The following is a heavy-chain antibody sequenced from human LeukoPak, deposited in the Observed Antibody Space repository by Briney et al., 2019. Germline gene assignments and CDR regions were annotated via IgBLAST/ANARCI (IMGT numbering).Heavy chain of an antibody. CDR2: IYYSGST. V-gene: IGHV4-59*08. CDR3: ARLRPVAGYDAFDI. D-gene: IGHD6-19*01. J-gene: IGHJ3*02. CDR1: GGSISSYY. Sequence: SETLSLTCSVSGGSISSYYWSWIRQPPGKGLEWIGYIYYSGSTNYNPSLKSRVTMSVDTSKNQFSLKLTSVTAGDTAVYYCARLRPVAGYDAFDIWGHGTMVSVSS.